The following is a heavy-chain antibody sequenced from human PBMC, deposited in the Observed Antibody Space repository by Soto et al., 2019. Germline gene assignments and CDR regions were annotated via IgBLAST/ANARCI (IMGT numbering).Heavy chain of an antibody. V-gene: IGHV4-34*01. CDR3: ARGPGVSAARLKS. Sequence: QVQLQQWGAGLLKPSETLSLTCADYGDSFSSYYWSWIRQPPGKGLEWIGEINYSGSTNYNPSLKRRVIISLDTSKKQFSLKLNSVTAADTAVYYCARGPGVSAARLKSCGPGPLVTVSS. D-gene: IGHD6-6*01. CDR2: INYSGST. J-gene: IGHJ5*02. CDR1: GDSFSSYY.